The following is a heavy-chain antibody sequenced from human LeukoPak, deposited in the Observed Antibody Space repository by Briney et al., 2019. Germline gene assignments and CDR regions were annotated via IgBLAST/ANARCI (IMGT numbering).Heavy chain of an antibody. D-gene: IGHD3-16*01. V-gene: IGHV4-59*01. CDR2: IYYSGST. J-gene: IGHJ4*02. CDR3: ARGPSLVPFEY. CDR1: GGSISSYY. Sequence: SETLSLTCTVSGGSISSYYWSWIRQPPGKGLEWIGYIYYSGSTKYNPSLKSRVTISVDTSKNQFSLKVNSVTAADTAVYYCARGPSLVPFEYWGQGILVTVSS.